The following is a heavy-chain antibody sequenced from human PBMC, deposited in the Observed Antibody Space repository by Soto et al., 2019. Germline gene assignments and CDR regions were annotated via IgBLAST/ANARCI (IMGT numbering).Heavy chain of an antibody. D-gene: IGHD5-18*01. Sequence: QVQLQESGPGLVKPSGTLSLTCAVSGVSIGSHDCWTWVRQPPGKGLEWIGESHQSGNTNYNSSLESRVTISLDKSKNHFSLQLSSVTVADTAVYYCATRDTGRVYWGQGTLVTVSS. J-gene: IGHJ4*02. CDR2: SHQSGNT. CDR1: GVSIGSHDC. V-gene: IGHV4-4*02. CDR3: ATRDTGRVY.